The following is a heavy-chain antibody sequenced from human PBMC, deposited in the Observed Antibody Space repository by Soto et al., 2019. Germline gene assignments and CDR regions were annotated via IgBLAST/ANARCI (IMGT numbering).Heavy chain of an antibody. D-gene: IGHD3-10*01. CDR3: TRGKVSITPPTRNCFHS. Sequence: SETVSLTCTVSGASISSTTYCWSWIRQHPGKGLEWIGDIHYSGNTYYNPSLKSRVTLSVDTSMNQFSLKLSSVTAADTAVYYCTRGKVSITPPTRNCFHSWGQATLVTLS. J-gene: IGHJ5*01. CDR1: GASISSTTYC. CDR2: IHYSGNT. V-gene: IGHV4-31*06.